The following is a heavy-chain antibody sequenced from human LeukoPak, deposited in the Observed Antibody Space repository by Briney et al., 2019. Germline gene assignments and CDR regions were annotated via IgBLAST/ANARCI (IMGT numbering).Heavy chain of an antibody. J-gene: IGHJ6*03. CDR2: ITPILGIA. Sequence: EASVKVSCKASGGTFSSYAISWVRQAPEQGLEWMGRITPILGIANYAQKFQGRVTITADKSTSTAYMELSSLRSEDTAVYYCAKDLWQLNPPVYYYMDVWGKGTTVTVSS. CDR1: GGTFSSYA. D-gene: IGHD6-6*01. CDR3: AKDLWQLNPPVYYYMDV. V-gene: IGHV1-69*04.